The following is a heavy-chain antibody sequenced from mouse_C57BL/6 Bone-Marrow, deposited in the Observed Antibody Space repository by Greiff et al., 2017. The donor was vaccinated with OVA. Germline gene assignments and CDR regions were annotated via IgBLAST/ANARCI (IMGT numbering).Heavy chain of an antibody. D-gene: IGHD1-1*02. Sequence: QVQLQQSGPELVKPGASVKISCKASGYAFSSSWMNWVKQRPGKGLEWIGRIYPGDGDTNYNGKFKGKATLTADKSSSTAYMQLSSLTSEDSAVYFCARGWLWYFDVWGTGTTVTVSS. J-gene: IGHJ1*03. CDR1: GYAFSSSW. CDR2: IYPGDGDT. CDR3: ARGWLWYFDV. V-gene: IGHV1-82*01.